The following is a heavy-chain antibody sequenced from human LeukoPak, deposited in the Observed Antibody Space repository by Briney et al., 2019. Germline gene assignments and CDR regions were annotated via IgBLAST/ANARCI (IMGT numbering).Heavy chain of an antibody. CDR3: AREKYDGKSWDS. Sequence: ASVKVSCKASGYAFTGYYIHWVRQAPGQGLEWMGRINPNSGGTNYAQNFQGRVTMTRDTPISTAYMELTRLRSDDTAVYYCAREKYDGKSWDSWGQGTLVTVSS. CDR2: INPNSGGT. CDR1: GYAFTGYY. V-gene: IGHV1-2*06. J-gene: IGHJ4*02. D-gene: IGHD4-23*01.